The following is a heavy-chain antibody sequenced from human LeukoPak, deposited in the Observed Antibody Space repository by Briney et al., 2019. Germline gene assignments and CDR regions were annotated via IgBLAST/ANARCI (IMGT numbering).Heavy chain of an antibody. CDR1: GGPFSGYY. CDR3: ARLLYYYGSGSYGDDY. CDR2: INHSGST. Sequence: SETLSLTCAIYGGPFSGYYWSWIRQPPGKGLEWIGEINHSGSTNYNPSLKSRVTISVDTSKNQYSLKLSSVTAADTAVYYCARLLYYYGSGSYGDDYWGQGTLVTVSS. J-gene: IGHJ4*02. D-gene: IGHD3-10*01. V-gene: IGHV4-34*01.